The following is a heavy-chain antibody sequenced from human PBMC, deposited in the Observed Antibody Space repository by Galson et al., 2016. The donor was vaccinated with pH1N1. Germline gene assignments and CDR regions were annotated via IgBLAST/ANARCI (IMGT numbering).Heavy chain of an antibody. CDR2: IDWDDDK. CDR3: ARMLYGDNLKNFDC. Sequence: PALVKPTQTLTLTCTFSAFSLSTSGMCVSWIRQPPGKALEWLALIDWDDDKYYSTSLKTRLTISKDTSKNQVVLTMTNMDPVDTATYYCARMLYGDNLKNFDCWGQGTLVTVSS. V-gene: IGHV2-70*01. D-gene: IGHD4-23*01. J-gene: IGHJ4*02. CDR1: AFSLSTSGMC.